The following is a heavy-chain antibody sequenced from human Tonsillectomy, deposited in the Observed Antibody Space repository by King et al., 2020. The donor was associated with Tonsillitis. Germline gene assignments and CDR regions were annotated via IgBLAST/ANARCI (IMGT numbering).Heavy chain of an antibody. Sequence: VQLQQGGAGLLKPSETLSLTVAVYGGSFSTYYWSWIRQPPGKGLERSGEINHSGSTNFNPSLKSRITISVVTSKNQFSLKVSSVTAADTALYYCARGSLTIFGVAPHYWGQGTLVTVSS. CDR2: INHSGST. D-gene: IGHD3-3*01. CDR1: GGSFSTYY. V-gene: IGHV4-34*01. J-gene: IGHJ4*02. CDR3: ARGSLTIFGVAPHY.